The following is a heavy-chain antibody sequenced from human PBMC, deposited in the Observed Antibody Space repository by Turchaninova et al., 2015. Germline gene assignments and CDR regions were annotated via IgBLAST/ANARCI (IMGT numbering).Heavy chain of an antibody. J-gene: IGHJ4*02. CDR3: ARDRGYSTYDY. D-gene: IGHD5-18*01. Sequence: VQLVXXGGAXVQPGXSLRXSWAAFGFTFCSSWVTWVRRGPGKGLEWVAEINHDASQKSYVDSGKGRFTISRDNAKNSLFLQMNSLRAEDSALYYCARDRGYSTYDYWGQGTLVTVSS. CDR2: INHDASQK. V-gene: IGHV3-7*03. CDR1: GFTFCSSW.